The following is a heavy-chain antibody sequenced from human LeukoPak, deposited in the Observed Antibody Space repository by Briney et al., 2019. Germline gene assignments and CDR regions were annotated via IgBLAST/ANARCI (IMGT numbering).Heavy chain of an antibody. Sequence: SETLSLTCTVSGGSISSYYWSWIRQPPGKGLEWIGYIYYSGSTNYNPSLKSRVTISVDTSKNQFSLKLSSVTAADTAVYYCASLSIAAFGYWGQGTLVTVSS. CDR2: IYYSGST. V-gene: IGHV4-59*01. J-gene: IGHJ4*02. CDR1: GGSISSYY. D-gene: IGHD6-13*01. CDR3: ASLSIAAFGY.